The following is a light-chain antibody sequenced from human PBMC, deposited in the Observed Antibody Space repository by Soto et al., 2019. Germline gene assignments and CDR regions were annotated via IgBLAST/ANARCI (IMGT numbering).Light chain of an antibody. CDR2: EGS. J-gene: IGLJ1*01. CDR1: SSDVGSYNL. V-gene: IGLV2-23*03. Sequence: QSALTQPASVSGSPGQSITISCTGTSSDVGSYNLVSWYQQHPGKAPKLMIYEGSKWPSGVSNCFSGSKSGNTASLTISGLQAEDEADYYCCSYAGSSTFPYVFGTGTKLTVL. CDR3: CSYAGSSTFPYV.